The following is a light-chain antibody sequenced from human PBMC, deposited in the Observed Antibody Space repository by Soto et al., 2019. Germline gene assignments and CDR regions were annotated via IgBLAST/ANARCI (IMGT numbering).Light chain of an antibody. Sequence: EIVMTQSPATLSVSPGERATVSCRASQSVSSNLAWYQQKPGQAPRLLIYGASTRATGVPARFSGSGSGTDFTLTISSLQSEDFAVYYCQHYNYWPYTFGQGTKVDIK. J-gene: IGKJ2*01. V-gene: IGKV3-15*01. CDR1: QSVSSN. CDR3: QHYNYWPYT. CDR2: GAS.